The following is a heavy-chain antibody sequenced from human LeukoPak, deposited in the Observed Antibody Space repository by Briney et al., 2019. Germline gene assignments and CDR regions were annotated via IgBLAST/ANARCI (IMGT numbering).Heavy chain of an antibody. J-gene: IGHJ4*02. Sequence: SETLSLTCAVYGGSFSGYYWSWIRQPPGKGLEWIGEINHSGSTNYNPSLKSRVTISVDPSKNQFSLRLSSVTAADTAVYYCAPWGDYYDSSGYWGQGTLVTVSS. D-gene: IGHD3-22*01. V-gene: IGHV4-34*01. CDR1: GGSFSGYY. CDR3: APWGDYYDSSGY. CDR2: INHSGST.